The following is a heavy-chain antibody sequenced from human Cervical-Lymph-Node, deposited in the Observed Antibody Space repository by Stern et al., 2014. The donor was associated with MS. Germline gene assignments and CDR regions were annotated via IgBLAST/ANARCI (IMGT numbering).Heavy chain of an antibody. V-gene: IGHV5-51*03. CDR3: ARTPTGVLNPYYYYGMDV. Sequence: EVQLVQSGAEVKKPGESLKIACKGSGYSFTTYWIAWVRQMPGKGLEWMGIIYPGDSDTRYSPSFQGQVTISADKSLSTAYLQWNSLKASDTAMYYCARTPTGVLNPYYYYGMDVWGQGTTVTVSS. D-gene: IGHD3-3*01. J-gene: IGHJ6*02. CDR1: GYSFTTYW. CDR2: IYPGDSDT.